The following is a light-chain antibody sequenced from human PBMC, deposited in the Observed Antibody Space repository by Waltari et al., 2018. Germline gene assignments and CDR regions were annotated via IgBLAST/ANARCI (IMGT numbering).Light chain of an antibody. J-gene: IGKJ1*01. Sequence: DIQMTQSPSTLSASVGDRVTITCRASQSISSWLAWYQQKPGTAPKLLINKASTLESGVPSRFSGSGSGTEFTLTINSLQPDDFATYYCQQYNGYWTFGQGTKVEIK. CDR3: QQYNGYWT. CDR2: KAS. CDR1: QSISSW. V-gene: IGKV1-5*03.